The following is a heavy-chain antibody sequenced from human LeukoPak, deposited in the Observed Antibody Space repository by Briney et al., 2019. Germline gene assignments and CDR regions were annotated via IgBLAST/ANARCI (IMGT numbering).Heavy chain of an antibody. CDR3: ARGFSSDYYYDSSGTLFDY. D-gene: IGHD3-22*01. Sequence: NPSETLSLTCTVSGVSISSFYWSWIRQPPGKGLEWIGYIYYSGSTSYNPSLKSRVTISVDTSKNQFSLKLSSVTAADTAVYYCARGFSSDYYYDSSGTLFDYWGQGTLVTVSS. CDR1: GVSISSFY. CDR2: IYYSGST. J-gene: IGHJ4*02. V-gene: IGHV4-59*01.